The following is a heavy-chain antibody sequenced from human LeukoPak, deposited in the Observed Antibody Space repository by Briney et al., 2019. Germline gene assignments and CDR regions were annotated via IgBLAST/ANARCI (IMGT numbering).Heavy chain of an antibody. D-gene: IGHD4-17*01. J-gene: IGHJ3*02. CDR3: ARGRPYGAFDI. V-gene: IGHV1-46*01. CDR2: INPSGGST. Sequence: ASVKVSCKASGYTFTSYYMHWVRQAPGQGLEWMGIINPSGGSTSYAQKFQGRVTITADESTSTAYMELSSLRSEDTAVYYCARGRPYGAFDIWGQGTMVTVSS. CDR1: GYTFTSYY.